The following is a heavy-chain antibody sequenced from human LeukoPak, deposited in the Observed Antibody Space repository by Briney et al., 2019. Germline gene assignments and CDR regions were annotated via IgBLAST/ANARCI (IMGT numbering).Heavy chain of an antibody. CDR2: ISGSGGST. CDR1: GFTFSSYA. D-gene: IGHD3-22*01. J-gene: IGHJ4*02. CDR3: AKGAGVVVITAVCFDY. Sequence: GGSLRLSCAASGFTFSSYAMSWVRQAPGKGLEWVSAISGSGGSTYYADSVKGRFIISRDNSKNALYLQMNSLRAEDTAVYYCAKGAGVVVITAVCFDYWGQGTMATVSS. V-gene: IGHV3-23*01.